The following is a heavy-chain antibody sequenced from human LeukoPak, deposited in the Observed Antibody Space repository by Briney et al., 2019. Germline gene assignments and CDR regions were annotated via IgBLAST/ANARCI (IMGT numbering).Heavy chain of an antibody. V-gene: IGHV3-53*05. D-gene: IGHD3-10*01. CDR2: IYSGGRT. CDR1: GFTVSSNY. Sequence: GGSLRLSCAASGFTVSSNYMSWVRKAPGKGLEWISIIYSGGRTYSADSVKGRFTISEDNSKNTLYLQMNSLRSDDTAVYYCARDLGISVRSITFDYWGQGTLVTVSS. CDR3: ARDLGISVRSITFDY. J-gene: IGHJ4*02.